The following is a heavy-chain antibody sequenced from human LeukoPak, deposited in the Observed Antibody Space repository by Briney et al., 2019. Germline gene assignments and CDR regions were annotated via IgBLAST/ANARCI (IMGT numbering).Heavy chain of an antibody. CDR3: ATPADSSGYYYQYYFDY. V-gene: IGHV3-23*01. CDR1: GFTFSSYA. Sequence: GGSLRLSCAASGFTFSSYAMSWVRQAPGKGLEWVSAISGSGGSTYYADSVKGRFTISRDNSKNTLYLQMNSLRAEDTAVYYCATPADSSGYYYQYYFDYWGQGTLVTVSS. CDR2: ISGSGGST. D-gene: IGHD3-22*01. J-gene: IGHJ4*02.